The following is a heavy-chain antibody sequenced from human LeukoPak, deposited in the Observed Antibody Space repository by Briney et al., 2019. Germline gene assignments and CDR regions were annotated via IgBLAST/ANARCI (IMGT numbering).Heavy chain of an antibody. CDR1: GYTFTSYD. CDR3: AKLTYRIAAAGIDY. V-gene: IGHV1-8*01. Sequence: ASAKVSCKASGYTFTSYDINWVRQATGQGLEWMGWMNPNSGNTGYAQKFQGRVTMTRNTSISTAYMELSSLRSEDTAVYYCAKLTYRIAAAGIDYWGQGTLVTVS. J-gene: IGHJ4*02. CDR2: MNPNSGNT. D-gene: IGHD6-13*01.